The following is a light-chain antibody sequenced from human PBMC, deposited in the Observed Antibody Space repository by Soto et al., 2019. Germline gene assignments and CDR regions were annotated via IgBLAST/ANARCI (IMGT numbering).Light chain of an antibody. CDR1: QSVSSN. CDR3: QHYGNSPT. CDR2: GAS. V-gene: IGKV3-20*01. J-gene: IGKJ1*01. Sequence: EIVMTQSPATLSVSPWESATLSCRASQSVSSNLAWYQQKPGQAPRLLIYGASRRATGIPDRFSGSGSGTDFTLSISRLEPEDFAVYWCQHYGNSPTFGQGTKVDIK.